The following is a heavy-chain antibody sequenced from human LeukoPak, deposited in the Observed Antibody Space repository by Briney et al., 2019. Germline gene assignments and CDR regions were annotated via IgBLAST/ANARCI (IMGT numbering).Heavy chain of an antibody. V-gene: IGHV1-69*01. CDR3: ARDVYSLHYYYYYMDV. Sequence: SVKVSCKASGGTFSSYAISWVRQAPGQGLEWMGGIIPIFGTANYAQKFKGRVTITADESTSTAYMELSRLRSEDTAVYYCARDVYSLHYYYYYMDVWGKGTTVTVSS. D-gene: IGHD4-11*01. CDR1: GGTFSSYA. J-gene: IGHJ6*03. CDR2: IIPIFGTA.